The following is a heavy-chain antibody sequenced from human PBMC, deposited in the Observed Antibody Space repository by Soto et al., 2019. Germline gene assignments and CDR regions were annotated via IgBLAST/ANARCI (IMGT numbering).Heavy chain of an antibody. CDR3: ARDYKVYDYVWGSYPSTHFDY. CDR2: IIAIFGTS. Sequence: QVQLVQSGAEVKKPGSSVKVSCKASGGTFSSYAISWVRQAPGQGLEWMGGIIAIFGTSNYAQKFQGRFTITADESTSTAYMELSSLRSEDTAVYYCARDYKVYDYVWGSYPSTHFDYWGQGTLVTVSS. CDR1: GGTFSSYA. J-gene: IGHJ4*02. D-gene: IGHD3-16*02. V-gene: IGHV1-69*01.